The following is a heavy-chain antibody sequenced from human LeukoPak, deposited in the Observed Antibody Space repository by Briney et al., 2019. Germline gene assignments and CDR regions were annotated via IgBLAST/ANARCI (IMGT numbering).Heavy chain of an antibody. Sequence: KPSETLSLTCTVSGGSISSYYWSWIRQPPGKGLEWIGYIYYSGSTNYNPSLKSRVTISVDTSKNQFSLKLSSVTAADTAVYYCARGSGVATRNVRFDYWGQGTLVTVSS. CDR2: IYYSGST. CDR1: GGSISSYY. J-gene: IGHJ4*02. D-gene: IGHD3-10*02. V-gene: IGHV4-59*01. CDR3: ARGSGVATRNVRFDY.